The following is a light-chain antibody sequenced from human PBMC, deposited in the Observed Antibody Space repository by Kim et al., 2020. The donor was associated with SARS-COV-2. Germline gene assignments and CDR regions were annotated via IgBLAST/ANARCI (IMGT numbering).Light chain of an antibody. CDR3: CTYAGSGTWV. CDR1: SSDVGNYDY. CDR2: EVN. J-gene: IGLJ3*02. Sequence: GQSITISCTRTSSDVGNYDYVPGYQQRPGTAPKVIIDEVNKRPSGVSDRFSGSKPGNTASLTVSGLQAEDETDYYCCTYAGSGTWVFGGGTQLTVL. V-gene: IGLV2-23*02.